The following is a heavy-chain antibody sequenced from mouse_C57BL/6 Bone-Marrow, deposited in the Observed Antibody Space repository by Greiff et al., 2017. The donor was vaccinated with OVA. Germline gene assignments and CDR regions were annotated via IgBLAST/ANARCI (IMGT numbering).Heavy chain of an antibody. CDR3: ARRYDYDVPWFAY. V-gene: IGHV1-18*01. J-gene: IGHJ3*01. CDR1: GYTFTDYN. D-gene: IGHD2-4*01. CDR2: INPNNGGT. Sequence: VQLQQSGPELVKPGASVKIPCKASGYTFTDYNMDWVKQSHGKSLEWIGDINPNNGGTIYNQKFKGKATLTVDKSSSTAYMELRSLTSEDTAVYYCARRYDYDVPWFAYWGQGTLVTVSA.